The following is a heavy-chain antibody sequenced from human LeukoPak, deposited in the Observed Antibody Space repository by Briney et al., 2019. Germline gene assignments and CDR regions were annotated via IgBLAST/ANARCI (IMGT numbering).Heavy chain of an antibody. Sequence: GGSERLSCAASGFTFSSYAMHWVRQAPGKGLEWVAVISYDGSNKYYADSVKGRFTISRDNSKNTPYLQMNSLRAEDTAVYYCARETSNLAALDYWGQGTLVTVSS. D-gene: IGHD6-13*01. CDR2: ISYDGSNK. CDR3: ARETSNLAALDY. J-gene: IGHJ4*02. V-gene: IGHV3-30*04. CDR1: GFTFSSYA.